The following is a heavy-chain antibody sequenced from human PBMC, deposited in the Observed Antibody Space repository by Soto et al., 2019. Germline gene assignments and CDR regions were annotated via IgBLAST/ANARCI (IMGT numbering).Heavy chain of an antibody. CDR2: INPNDGTT. D-gene: IGHD4-17*01. Sequence: ASVKVSCKASGYTFINYYMHWVRQAPGQGLEWMGIINPNDGTTSYAQKFQGRVTMTRDTSTSTVYMEVNSLRSEDTAVYYCSRAPYRDYEDYWGQGTLVTVSS. V-gene: IGHV1-46*03. J-gene: IGHJ4*02. CDR3: SRAPYRDYEDY. CDR1: GYTFINYY.